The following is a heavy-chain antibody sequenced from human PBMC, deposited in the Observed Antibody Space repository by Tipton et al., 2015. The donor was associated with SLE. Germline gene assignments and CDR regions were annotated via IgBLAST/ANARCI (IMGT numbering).Heavy chain of an antibody. Sequence: TLSLTCAVSGYSISSGYYWGWIRQPPGKGLEWIGSIYHSGSTYYNPSLKSRVTISVDTSKNQFSLKLSSVTAADTAVYYCARDPSYGDYEGPYYFDYWGQGTLVTVSS. V-gene: IGHV4-38-2*02. CDR3: ARDPSYGDYEGPYYFDY. J-gene: IGHJ4*02. D-gene: IGHD4-17*01. CDR1: GYSISSGYY. CDR2: IYHSGST.